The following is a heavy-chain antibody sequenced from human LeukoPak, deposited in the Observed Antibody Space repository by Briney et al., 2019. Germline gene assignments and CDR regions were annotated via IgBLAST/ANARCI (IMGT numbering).Heavy chain of an antibody. CDR3: APNRANWGSE. CDR2: ISGSGGST. D-gene: IGHD7-27*01. Sequence: GGSLRLSCAASGFTFSNYDMRWIRQAPGKGLGWVSSISGSGGSTYYADSVKGRFTISRDNSKNTLYLQMDSLRAEDTAVYYCAPNRANWGSEGGQGTLVTVSS. V-gene: IGHV3-23*01. CDR1: GFTFSNYD. J-gene: IGHJ4*02.